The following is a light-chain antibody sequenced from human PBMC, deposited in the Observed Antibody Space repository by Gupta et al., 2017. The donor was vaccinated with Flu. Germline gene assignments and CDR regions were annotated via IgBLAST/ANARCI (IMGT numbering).Light chain of an antibody. CDR2: DAS. CDR3: QQRSNWPPLT. V-gene: IGKV3-11*01. J-gene: IGKJ4*01. Sequence: EIVLTQSPATLSLSPGERATISCRASQSVSSYLAWYQQKPGQAPRLLIYDASNRATGTPARFSGSGSRTDFTLTISSLEPEDFAVYYCQQRSNWPPLTFGGGTKVEIK. CDR1: QSVSSY.